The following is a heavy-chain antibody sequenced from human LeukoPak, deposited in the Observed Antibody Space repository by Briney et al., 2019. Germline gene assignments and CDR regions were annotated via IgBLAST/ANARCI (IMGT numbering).Heavy chain of an antibody. CDR1: GFTFSSYW. Sequence: GGSLRLSCAASGFTFSSYWMSWVRQAPGKGLEWVANIKQDGSEKYYVDSVKGRFTISRDNAKNSLYLQMNSLRAEDTAMYYCARDLWGYYDSSGYSFYWGQGTLVTVSS. V-gene: IGHV3-7*01. CDR3: ARDLWGYYDSSGYSFY. D-gene: IGHD3-22*01. CDR2: IKQDGSEK. J-gene: IGHJ4*02.